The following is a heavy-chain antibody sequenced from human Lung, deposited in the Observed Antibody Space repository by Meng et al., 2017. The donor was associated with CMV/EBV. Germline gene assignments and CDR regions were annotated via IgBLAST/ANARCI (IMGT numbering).Heavy chain of an antibody. CDR1: GYTFTGYY. D-gene: IGHD6-13*01. J-gene: IGHJ4*02. CDR2: INPNSGGT. Sequence: ASVXVSCKASGYTFTGYYMHWVRQAPGQGLEWMGWINPNSGGTNYAQKFQGRVTMTRDTSISTAYMELSRLRSDDTAVYYCARGVAAAPTIYYFDYWGQGXLVTV. V-gene: IGHV1-2*02. CDR3: ARGVAAAPTIYYFDY.